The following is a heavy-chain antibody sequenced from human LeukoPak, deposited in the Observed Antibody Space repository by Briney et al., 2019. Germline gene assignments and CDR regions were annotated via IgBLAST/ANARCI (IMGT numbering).Heavy chain of an antibody. CDR3: ARGAGYHYDRSGYYYGWFDP. CDR1: GYTFTSYG. Sequence: ASVKVSCKASGYTFTSYGISWVRQAPGQGLEWMGWISAYNGNTDYAQKFQGRVTMTTDTSTSTAYMELRSLRSDDTAVYYCARGAGYHYDRSGYYYGWFDPWGQGTLVTVSS. CDR2: ISAYNGNT. J-gene: IGHJ5*02. V-gene: IGHV1-18*01. D-gene: IGHD3-22*01.